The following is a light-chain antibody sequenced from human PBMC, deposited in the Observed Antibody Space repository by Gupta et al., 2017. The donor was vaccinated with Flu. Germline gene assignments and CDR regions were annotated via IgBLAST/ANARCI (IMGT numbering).Light chain of an antibody. CDR3: MQGAHWPWA. CDR2: LVS. J-gene: IGKJ1*01. Sequence: ISCMSSQGLVYRDGNTYLHWFQQSPGQSPRLLIYLVSYRDSGVPDRFSGSGSGTDFTLKISRVEAEDVGVYFCMQGAHWPWAFGQGTKVEIK. CDR1: QGLVYRDGNTY. V-gene: IGKV2-30*01.